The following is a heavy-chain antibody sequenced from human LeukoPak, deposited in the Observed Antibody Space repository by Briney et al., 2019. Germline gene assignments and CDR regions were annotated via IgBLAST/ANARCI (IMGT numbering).Heavy chain of an antibody. D-gene: IGHD5-18*01. CDR1: GYTFTSYA. V-gene: IGHV1-3*01. J-gene: IGHJ4*02. CDR2: INAGNGNT. CDR3: ARDKSRGYSYGLNDY. Sequence: ASVKVSCKASGYTFTSYAMNWVRQAPGQRLEWMGWINAGNGNTKYSQKFQGRVTITRDTSASTAYMELSSLRSEDTAVYYCARDKSRGYSYGLNDYWGQGTLVTVSS.